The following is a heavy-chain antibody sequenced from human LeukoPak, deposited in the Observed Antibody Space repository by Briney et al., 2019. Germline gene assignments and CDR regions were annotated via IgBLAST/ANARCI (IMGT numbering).Heavy chain of an antibody. D-gene: IGHD6-13*01. CDR2: IYHSGST. V-gene: IGHV4-34*01. CDR3: ASYQQQLVLDYYYYYMDV. J-gene: IGHJ6*03. CDR1: GGSFSGYY. Sequence: PSETLSLTCAVYGGSFSGYYWSWIRQPPGKGLEWIGSIYHSGSTYYNPSLKSRVTISVDTSKNQFSLKLSSVTAADTAVYYCASYQQQLVLDYYYYYMDVWGKGTTVTVSS.